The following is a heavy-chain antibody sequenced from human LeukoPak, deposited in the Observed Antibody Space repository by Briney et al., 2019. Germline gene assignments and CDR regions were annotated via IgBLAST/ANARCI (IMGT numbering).Heavy chain of an antibody. D-gene: IGHD3-22*01. CDR1: GGSISSGSYD. V-gene: IGHV4-61*02. J-gene: IGHJ4*02. CDR3: ARANSYGSSGHYYECGY. Sequence: PSETLSLTCTVSGGSISSGSYDWSWLRQPAGKGLEWIGRIYTSGITHYNPSPKSRVTMSIDTSKNQFSLKLTSVTAADTAVYDCARANSYGSSGHYYECGYWGQGTLVTVSS. CDR2: IYTSGIT.